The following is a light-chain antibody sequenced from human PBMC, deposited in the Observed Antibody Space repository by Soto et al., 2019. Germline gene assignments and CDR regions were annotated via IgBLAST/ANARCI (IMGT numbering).Light chain of an antibody. CDR1: QSVSSK. Sequence: EMVMTQSPATLSVSPEERATLSCRASQSVSSKLAWYQQKPGQAPRLLIYDTSTRATGIPARFSGSGSGTDFTLTISRLEPEDFAVYYCQQCGSLPGTFGQGTKVDI. CDR3: QQCGSLPGT. CDR2: DTS. J-gene: IGKJ1*01. V-gene: IGKV3-15*01.